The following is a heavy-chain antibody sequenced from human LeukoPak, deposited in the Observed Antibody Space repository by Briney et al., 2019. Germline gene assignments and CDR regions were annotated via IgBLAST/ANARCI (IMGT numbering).Heavy chain of an antibody. Sequence: GASVKVSCKASGYTFTSYAMHWVRQAPGQRLEWMGWINAGNGNTKYSQKFQGRVTITRDTSASTAYMELSSLRSEDTAVYYCARAGGELGMSDYWGQGTLVTVSS. CDR3: ARAGGELGMSDY. CDR2: INAGNGNT. V-gene: IGHV1-3*01. D-gene: IGHD7-27*01. J-gene: IGHJ4*02. CDR1: GYTFTSYA.